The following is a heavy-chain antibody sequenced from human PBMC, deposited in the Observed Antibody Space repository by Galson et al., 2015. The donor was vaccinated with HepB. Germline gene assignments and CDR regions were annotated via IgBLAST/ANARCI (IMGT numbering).Heavy chain of an antibody. CDR1: GYSFTSYW. CDR2: IDPSDSYT. J-gene: IGHJ6*02. D-gene: IGHD3-10*01. V-gene: IGHV5-10-1*01. Sequence: QSGAEVKKPGESLRISCKGSGYSFTSYWISWVRQMPGKGLEWMGRIDPSDSYTNYSPSFQGHVTISADKSISTAYLQWSSLRASDTAMYHCARHKRITMVRGVRRYYYYGMDVRGQGTTVTVSS. CDR3: ARHKRITMVRGVRRYYYYGMDV.